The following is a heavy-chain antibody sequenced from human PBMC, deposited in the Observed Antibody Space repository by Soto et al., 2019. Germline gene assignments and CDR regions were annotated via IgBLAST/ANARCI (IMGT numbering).Heavy chain of an antibody. D-gene: IGHD5-12*01. Sequence: QVQLVQSGAEVKKPGASVKVSCKAYGITFSTYAIHWVRRAPGQRLEWMGWINAGNGNTRYSQKFQGRVTLTRDTSASIAYMDLSSLRSEDTAIYYCARAISGYVTWGQGTLVTVSS. CDR3: ARAISGYVT. J-gene: IGHJ5*02. CDR2: INAGNGNT. V-gene: IGHV1-3*01. CDR1: GITFSTYA.